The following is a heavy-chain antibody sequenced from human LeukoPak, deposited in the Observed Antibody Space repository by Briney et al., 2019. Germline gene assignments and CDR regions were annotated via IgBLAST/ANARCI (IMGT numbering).Heavy chain of an antibody. CDR2: IKQDGSEK. Sequence: GGSLRLSCAASGSTFSSYWMSWVRQAPGKGLEWVANIKQDGSEKYYVDSVKGRFTISRDNAKNSLYLQMNSLRAEDTAVYYCASRIAAAGTYWFDPWGQGTLVTVSS. CDR3: ASRIAAAGTYWFDP. V-gene: IGHV3-7*01. CDR1: GSTFSSYW. D-gene: IGHD6-13*01. J-gene: IGHJ5*02.